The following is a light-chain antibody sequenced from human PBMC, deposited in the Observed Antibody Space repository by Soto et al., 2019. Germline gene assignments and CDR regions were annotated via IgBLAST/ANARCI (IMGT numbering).Light chain of an antibody. J-gene: IGLJ3*02. CDR3: SSFAGSNTWV. V-gene: IGLV2-8*01. Sequence: QSALTQPPSASGSPGQSVTISCTGTSSDVGAYNYVSWYQQHPGKAPKLMIYGVSKRPSGVPDRFSGSKSGNTASLTVSGLQVEDEADYYCSSFAGSNTWVFGGGTKLTVL. CDR2: GVS. CDR1: SSDVGAYNY.